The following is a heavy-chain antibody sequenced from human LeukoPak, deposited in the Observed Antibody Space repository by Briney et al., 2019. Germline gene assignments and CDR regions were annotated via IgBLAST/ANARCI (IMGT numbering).Heavy chain of an antibody. CDR3: VKERWQPTR. CDR1: GFTFSSYW. D-gene: IGHD5-24*01. J-gene: IGHJ4*02. Sequence: PGGSLRPSCAASGFTFSSYWMHWVRQAPGTGLVWVSRINPDGTSTSYADSVKGRFTISRDNAKNTLYLQMNSLRAEDTAVYYCVKERWQPTRWGQGTLVTVSS. V-gene: IGHV3-74*01. CDR2: INPDGTST.